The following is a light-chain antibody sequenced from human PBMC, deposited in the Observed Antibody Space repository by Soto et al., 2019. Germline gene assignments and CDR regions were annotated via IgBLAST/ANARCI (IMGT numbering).Light chain of an antibody. J-gene: IGKJ5*01. CDR1: QSISSW. Sequence: DLQMTQSPSTLSASVGDRVTITCRASQSISSWLAWYQQKPGKAPNLLIYKASSLESGVPSRFSGSGSGTGFTLTINSLQPDDFATYYCQQYNTYPITFGQGTRLDIK. V-gene: IGKV1-5*03. CDR3: QQYNTYPIT. CDR2: KAS.